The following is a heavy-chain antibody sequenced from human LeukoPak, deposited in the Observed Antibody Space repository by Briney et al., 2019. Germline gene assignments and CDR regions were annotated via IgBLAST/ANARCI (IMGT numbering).Heavy chain of an antibody. D-gene: IGHD6-13*01. CDR2: INSDGSST. Sequence: GGSLRLSCAVSGFTFSSYWMHWVRQAPGKGLVWVSRINSDGSSTSYADSVKGRFTISRDNAKNTLYLQMNSLRAEDTAVCYCARDLPSIAAAGLGYWGQGTLVTVSS. CDR3: ARDLPSIAAAGLGY. CDR1: GFTFSSYW. V-gene: IGHV3-74*01. J-gene: IGHJ4*02.